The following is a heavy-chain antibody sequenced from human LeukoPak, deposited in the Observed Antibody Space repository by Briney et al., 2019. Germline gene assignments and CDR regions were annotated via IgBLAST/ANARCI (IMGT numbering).Heavy chain of an antibody. Sequence: GRSLRLSCAASGFTFSSYWMSWVRQAPGEGLEWVAKINQDGTEKAYVDSVRGRFTISRDNAKNSLFLQMNSLRAEDTAVYYCARGPLIAAAGTWWGQGTLVTVSS. CDR3: ARGPLIAAAGTW. CDR2: INQDGTEK. D-gene: IGHD6-13*01. V-gene: IGHV3-7*03. CDR1: GFTFSSYW. J-gene: IGHJ4*02.